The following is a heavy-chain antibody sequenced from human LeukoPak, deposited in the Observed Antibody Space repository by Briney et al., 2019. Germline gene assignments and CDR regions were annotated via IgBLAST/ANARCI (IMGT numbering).Heavy chain of an antibody. CDR1: GYTLTELS. Sequence: GASVKVSCKVSGYTLTELSMHWVRQAPGKGLEWMGGFDPEDGETIYAQKFQGRVTMTEDTSTDTAYMELSSLRSEGTAVYYCATAGGYYDYVWGSYRRRVNWFDPWGQGTLVTVSS. V-gene: IGHV1-24*01. CDR2: FDPEDGET. CDR3: ATAGGYYDYVWGSYRRRVNWFDP. J-gene: IGHJ5*02. D-gene: IGHD3-16*02.